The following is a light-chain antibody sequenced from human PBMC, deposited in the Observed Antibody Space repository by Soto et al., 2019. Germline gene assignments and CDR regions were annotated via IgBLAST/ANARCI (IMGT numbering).Light chain of an antibody. CDR1: QSISSY. Sequence: DVQMTQSPSSLSASVGDRVTITCRASQSISSYLNWYQQKPGKAPKLLIYAAYSLQSGVQSRFSGSGSGTDFTLTIKSLQPEDFATYYCQQSYSAQITFGQGTRLEIK. J-gene: IGKJ5*01. V-gene: IGKV1-39*01. CDR2: AAY. CDR3: QQSYSAQIT.